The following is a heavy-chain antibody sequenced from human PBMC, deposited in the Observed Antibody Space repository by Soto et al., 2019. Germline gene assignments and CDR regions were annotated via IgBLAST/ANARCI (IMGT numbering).Heavy chain of an antibody. J-gene: IGHJ2*01. CDR3: ARFVLYCSGGSCYPSYWYFDL. CDR1: GYTFTSYD. D-gene: IGHD2-15*01. Sequence: QVQLVQSGAEVKKPGASVKVSCKASGYTFTSYDINWVLQATGQGLEWMGWINPNSGNTGYAQKFQGRVTMTRNTSISTAYMELISLRSEDTAVYYCARFVLYCSGGSCYPSYWYFDLWGRGTLVTVSS. V-gene: IGHV1-8*01. CDR2: INPNSGNT.